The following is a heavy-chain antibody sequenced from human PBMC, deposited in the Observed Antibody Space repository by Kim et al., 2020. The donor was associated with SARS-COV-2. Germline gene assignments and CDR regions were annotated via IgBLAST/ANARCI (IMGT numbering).Heavy chain of an antibody. CDR3: ARATTLVDYYYGMDV. CDR2: IIPIFGTA. J-gene: IGHJ6*02. Sequence: SVKVSCKASGGTFSSYAISWVRQAPGQGLVWMGGIIPIFGTANYAQKFQGRVTITADESTSTAYMELSSLRSEDTAVYYCARATTLVDYYYGMDVWGQGTTVTVSS. V-gene: IGHV1-69*13. D-gene: IGHD4-17*01. CDR1: GGTFSSYA.